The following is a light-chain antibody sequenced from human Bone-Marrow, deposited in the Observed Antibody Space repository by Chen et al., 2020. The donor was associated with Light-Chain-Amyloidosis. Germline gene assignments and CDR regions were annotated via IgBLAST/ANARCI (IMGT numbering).Light chain of an antibody. Sequence: YVLSQSSSASVAPGQTATIACGGNNIGSTSVHWYQQTPGQAPLLVVYDDSDRPSGIPERLAGSNSGNTATLTISRVEAGDEADYYCQVWDRSSDRPVFGGGTKLTVL. J-gene: IGLJ3*02. V-gene: IGLV3-21*02. CDR1: NIGSTS. CDR3: QVWDRSSDRPV. CDR2: DDS.